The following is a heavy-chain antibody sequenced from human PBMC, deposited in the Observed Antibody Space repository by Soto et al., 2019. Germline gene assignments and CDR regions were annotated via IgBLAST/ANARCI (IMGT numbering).Heavy chain of an antibody. CDR2: ISSSSSTI. CDR1: GFTFSSYS. J-gene: IGHJ4*02. D-gene: IGHD4-17*01. Sequence: EVQLVESGGGLVQPGGSLRLSCAASGFTFSSYSMNWVRQAPGKGLEWVSYISSSSSTIYYADSVKGRFTISRDNAKNSLYLQMNSLRAEDTAVYYCARDPVPRADYGDLFFDYWGQGTLVTVSS. CDR3: ARDPVPRADYGDLFFDY. V-gene: IGHV3-48*01.